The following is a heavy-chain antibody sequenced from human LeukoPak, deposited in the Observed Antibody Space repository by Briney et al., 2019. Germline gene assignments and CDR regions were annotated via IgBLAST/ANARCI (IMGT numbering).Heavy chain of an antibody. Sequence: GASVKVSCKASGYTFTSYAMNWARQAPGQGLEWMGWINTNTGNPTYAQGFTGRFVFSLDTSVSTAYLQISSLKAEDTAVYYCARVGSSGWFGQLYYYYGMDVWGQGTTVTVSS. J-gene: IGHJ6*02. V-gene: IGHV7-4-1*02. CDR3: ARVGSSGWFGQLYYYYGMDV. D-gene: IGHD6-19*01. CDR2: INTNTGNP. CDR1: GYTFTSYA.